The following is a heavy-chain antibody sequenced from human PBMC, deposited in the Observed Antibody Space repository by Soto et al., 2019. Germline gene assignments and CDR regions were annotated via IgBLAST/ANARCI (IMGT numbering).Heavy chain of an antibody. V-gene: IGHV1-8*01. CDR3: VTRGYPFDY. CDR2: MNPNSGNT. D-gene: IGHD3-22*01. J-gene: IGHJ4*02. Sequence: QVQLVQSVAEVKKPGASVKVSCKSSGYTFTSYDINWVRQATGQGLEWMGWMNPNSGNTGYSQKFQGRVTITRNTSISTTYMELSSLRSEDTAVYYCVTRGYPFDYWGQGTLVTVSS. CDR1: GYTFTSYD.